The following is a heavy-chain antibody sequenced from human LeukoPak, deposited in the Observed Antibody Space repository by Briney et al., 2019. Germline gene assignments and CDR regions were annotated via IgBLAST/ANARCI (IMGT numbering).Heavy chain of an antibody. CDR1: GFTFSSYG. V-gene: IGHV3-74*01. D-gene: IGHD1-26*01. J-gene: IGHJ4*02. CDR2: INSDGIST. Sequence: GGSLRLSCAASGFTFSSYGMHWVRQAPGKGLVWVSRINSDGISTTYADSVKGRFTISRDNAKNTLYLQMNSLRAEDTAVYYCAKGGARLCDYWGQGTLVTVSS. CDR3: AKGGARLCDY.